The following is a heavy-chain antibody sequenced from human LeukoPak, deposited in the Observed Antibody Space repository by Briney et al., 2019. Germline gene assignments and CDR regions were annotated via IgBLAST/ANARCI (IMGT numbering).Heavy chain of an antibody. D-gene: IGHD6-13*01. CDR3: ARERSAAAGILNWFDP. J-gene: IGHJ5*02. CDR1: GGSISSSSYY. Sequence: SETLSLTCTVSGGSISSSSYYWGWIRQPPGKGLEWLGSIYYSGSTYYNPSLKRRVTISVDTSKTQFSLKLSSGTAADTAVYYCARERSAAAGILNWFDPWGQGTLVTVSS. CDR2: IYYSGST. V-gene: IGHV4-39*02.